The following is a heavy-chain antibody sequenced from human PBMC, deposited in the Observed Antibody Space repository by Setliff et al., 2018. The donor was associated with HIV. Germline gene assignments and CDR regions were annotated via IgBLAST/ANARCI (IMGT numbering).Heavy chain of an antibody. V-gene: IGHV4-39*01. CDR1: GGSINSTSYY. CDR2: IYHTGST. Sequence: SETLSLTCTVSGGSINSTSYYWGWIRQPPGNGLEWIGSIYHTGSTYYKPSLKSRVTISVDTSKNQFSLRLSSVAAGDTAVYYCARSIVTVASGYYYFEYWGQGTLVTVSS. J-gene: IGHJ4*02. D-gene: IGHD3-3*01. CDR3: ARSIVTVASGYYYFEY.